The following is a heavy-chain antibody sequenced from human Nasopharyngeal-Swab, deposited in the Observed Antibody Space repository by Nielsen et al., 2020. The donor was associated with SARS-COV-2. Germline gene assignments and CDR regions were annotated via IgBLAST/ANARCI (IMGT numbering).Heavy chain of an antibody. D-gene: IGHD1-14*01. CDR3: ARTTPSMDV. Sequence: GGSLRLSCAASGFTFDDYAMHWVRQAPGKGLEWVSGISWNSGSIGYADSVKGRFTISRDNAKNSLYLQMNSLRAEDTAVYYCARTTPSMDVWGQGTTVTVSS. CDR1: GFTFDDYA. J-gene: IGHJ6*02. CDR2: ISWNSGSI. V-gene: IGHV3-9*01.